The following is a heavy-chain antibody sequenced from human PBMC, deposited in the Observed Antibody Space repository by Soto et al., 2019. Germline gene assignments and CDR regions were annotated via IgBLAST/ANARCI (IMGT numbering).Heavy chain of an antibody. CDR2: IIPIFGTA. CDR1: GGTFSSYA. CDR3: ARGGYCTNGVFYGYYYYYYGMDV. V-gene: IGHV1-69*01. D-gene: IGHD2-8*01. Sequence: QVQLVQSGAEVKKPGSSVKVSCKASGGTFSSYAISWVRQAPGQGLEWMGGIIPIFGTANYAQKFQGRVTITADEATSTAYMELSSLRSEDTAVYYCARGGYCTNGVFYGYYYYYYGMDVWGQGTTVTVSS. J-gene: IGHJ6*02.